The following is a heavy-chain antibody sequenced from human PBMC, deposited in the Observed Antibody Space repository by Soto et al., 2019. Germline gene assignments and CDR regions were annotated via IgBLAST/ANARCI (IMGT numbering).Heavy chain of an antibody. J-gene: IGHJ5*02. CDR2: IIPIFDSP. D-gene: IGHD3-10*01. V-gene: IGHV1-69*06. CDR1: GGSFSPYA. Sequence: QVQLVQSGAEVKKPGSSVRVSCKASGGSFSPYAFSWVRQAPGHGLEWLGGIIPIFDSPYYAQNSQGRVTIAADRSTSTVYMELSSLTPEDTAVYYCARGAECRGYYLKKFTWLDPWGQGTLVTVSS. CDR3: ARGAECRGYYLKKFTWLDP.